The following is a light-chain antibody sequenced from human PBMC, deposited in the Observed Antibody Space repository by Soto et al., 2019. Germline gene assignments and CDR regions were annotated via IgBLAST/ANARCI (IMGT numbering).Light chain of an antibody. V-gene: IGKV3-20*01. CDR3: YQYGSSLST. Sequence: EIVLTQSPGTLSLSPGERATLSCRASQSVRSSYLAWYQQKPGQAPRLLIYGASTRATGIPDRFSGSGSGTDFTLSISRLEPEDFAVYYCYQYGSSLSTFGQGTKVEIK. CDR1: QSVRSSY. CDR2: GAS. J-gene: IGKJ1*01.